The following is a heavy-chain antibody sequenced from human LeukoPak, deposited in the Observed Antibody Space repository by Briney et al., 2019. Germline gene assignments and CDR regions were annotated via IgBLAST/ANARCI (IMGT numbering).Heavy chain of an antibody. CDR2: IRKDGSEK. D-gene: IGHD3-3*01. J-gene: IGHJ5*02. Sequence: GGSLRLSCAASGFTFSTFWMTWVRQAPGKGLEWVANIRKDGSEKYYVDSVKGRFTISRDNAKNSLYLQMNSLRAEDTALYYCAKDGYYDFWSGSRYNWFDPWGQGTLVTVSS. CDR1: GFTFSTFW. V-gene: IGHV3-7*03. CDR3: AKDGYYDFWSGSRYNWFDP.